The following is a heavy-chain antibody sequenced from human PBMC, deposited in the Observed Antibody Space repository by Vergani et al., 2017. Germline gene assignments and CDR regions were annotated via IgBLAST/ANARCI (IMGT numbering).Heavy chain of an antibody. D-gene: IGHD6-13*01. Sequence: QITLKESGPTMVKPTQTLTLTCNFSGFSLTTSRVGVGWIRQPPGKALEWLALLYGNDDKRYSSPLRIRLYIAKDTSKNHVVLTMTNMDPVDTATYFCAHGGLGGVSSWIYSFDYWGQGTLVTVSS. CDR2: LYGNDDK. J-gene: IGHJ4*02. CDR3: AHGGLGGVSSWIYSFDY. V-gene: IGHV2-5*01. CDR1: GFSLTTSRVG.